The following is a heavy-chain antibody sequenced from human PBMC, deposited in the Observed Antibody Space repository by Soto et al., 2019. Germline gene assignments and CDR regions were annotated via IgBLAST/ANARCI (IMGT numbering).Heavy chain of an antibody. Sequence: SETLSLTCTVSGGSISSSSYYWGWIRQPPGKGLEWIGSIYYSGSTYYNPSLKSRVTISVDTSKNQFSLKLSSVTAADTAVYYCAGAAKPGIAAAGAWWFDPWGQGTLVTVSS. D-gene: IGHD6-13*01. CDR3: AGAAKPGIAAAGAWWFDP. J-gene: IGHJ5*02. V-gene: IGHV4-39*01. CDR2: IYYSGST. CDR1: GGSISSSSYY.